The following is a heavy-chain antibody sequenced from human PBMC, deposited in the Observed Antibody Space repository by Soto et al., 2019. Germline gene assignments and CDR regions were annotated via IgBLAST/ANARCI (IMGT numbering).Heavy chain of an antibody. CDR2: IHCTGST. CDR3: ARARRDYGHYFDY. V-gene: IGHV4-59*01. D-gene: IGHD4-17*01. Sequence: SETLSLTCTVSGGSISSYYWSWIRQPPGKELEWIGYIHCTGSTNYNPSLKSRVTISVDTSKNQFSLRLSSVTAADTAMYYCARARRDYGHYFDYWGQGTLVTVSS. CDR1: GGSISSYY. J-gene: IGHJ4*02.